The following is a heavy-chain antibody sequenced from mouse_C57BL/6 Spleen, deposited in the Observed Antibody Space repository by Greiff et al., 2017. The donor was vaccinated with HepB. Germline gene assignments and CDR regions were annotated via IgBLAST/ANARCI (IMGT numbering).Heavy chain of an antibody. CDR3: AVYGNYDY. CDR1: GYAFSSSW. V-gene: IGHV1-82*01. Sequence: QVQLQQSGPELVKPGASVKISCKASGYAFSSSWMNWVKQRPGKGLEWIGRIYPGDGDTNYNGKFKGKATLTADKSSSTAYMQLSSLTSEDSAVYFCAVYGNYDYWGQGTTLTFSS. D-gene: IGHD2-1*01. CDR2: IYPGDGDT. J-gene: IGHJ2*01.